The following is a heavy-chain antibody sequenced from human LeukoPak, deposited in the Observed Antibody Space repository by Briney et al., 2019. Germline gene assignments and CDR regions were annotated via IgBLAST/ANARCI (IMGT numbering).Heavy chain of an antibody. CDR3: AKNPDYGDFYVVDY. Sequence: ASVKVSCKTSGYTFTYYVISWVRQAPGQGLEWMGWINAYNGNTNDAQKFQGRVTMTTDTSTSTAYMELRSLRSDDTAVYYCAKNPDYGDFYVVDYWGQGTLVTVSS. J-gene: IGHJ4*02. CDR1: GYTFTYYV. V-gene: IGHV1-18*01. D-gene: IGHD4-17*01. CDR2: INAYNGNT.